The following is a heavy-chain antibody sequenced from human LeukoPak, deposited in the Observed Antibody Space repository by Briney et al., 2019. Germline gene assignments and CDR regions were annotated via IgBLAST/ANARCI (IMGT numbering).Heavy chain of an antibody. CDR2: MYFNSGAT. Sequence: ASVKVSCKASGYTFTGYYMHWVRQAPGQGLEWMGWMYFNSGATRYAPKFQGRVTLTGDTSINTVYMELVSLGSDDTAMYYCAREGSSASGQDWYAFDIWGQETMVTVSS. D-gene: IGHD5-12*01. CDR1: GYTFTGYY. CDR3: AREGSSASGQDWYAFDI. V-gene: IGHV1-2*02. J-gene: IGHJ3*02.